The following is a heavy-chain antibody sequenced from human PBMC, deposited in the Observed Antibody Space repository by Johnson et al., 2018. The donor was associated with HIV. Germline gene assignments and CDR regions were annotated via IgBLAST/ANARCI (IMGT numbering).Heavy chain of an antibody. Sequence: QEQLVESGGGVVQPGRSLRLSCAASGFTFSSYGMHWVRQAPGKGLEWVAVIWYDGSNKYYADSVKGRFTISRDNSKNTLYLQMNSLSAEDTAVYYCAKPPLITMIVVVMQAFDIWGQGTMVTVSS. D-gene: IGHD3-22*01. CDR1: GFTFSSYG. CDR2: IWYDGSNK. CDR3: AKPPLITMIVVVMQAFDI. J-gene: IGHJ3*02. V-gene: IGHV3-33*06.